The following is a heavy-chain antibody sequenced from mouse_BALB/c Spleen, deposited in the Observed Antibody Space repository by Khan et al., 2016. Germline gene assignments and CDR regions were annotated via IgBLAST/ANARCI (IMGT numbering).Heavy chain of an antibody. V-gene: IGHV1-7*01. CDR1: GYTFTSYW. CDR3: ARSVYF. J-gene: IGHJ2*01. Sequence: QVQLQQSGAELAKPGASVKMSCKASGYTFTSYWMHWVKQRPGQGLEWIGYINPSTGYTEYNQKFKDKATLTADKSSSTAYMQLSSLTSEDSAVYCCARSVYFLGQGTALTVSS. CDR2: INPSTGYT.